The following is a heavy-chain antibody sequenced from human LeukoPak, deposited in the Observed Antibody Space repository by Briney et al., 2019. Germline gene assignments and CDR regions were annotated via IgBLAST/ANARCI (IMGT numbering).Heavy chain of an antibody. Sequence: GGSLRLSCSASGFTFSSYAMHWVRQAPGKGLEYVSAISRNGGSTYYADSVKGRFTISRDNSKNTLYLQMSSLRAEDTAVYYCVKDRDSGYGSLDYWGQGTLVTVSS. CDR2: ISRNGGST. CDR1: GFTFSSYA. CDR3: VKDRDSGYGSLDY. J-gene: IGHJ4*02. V-gene: IGHV3-64D*06. D-gene: IGHD5-12*01.